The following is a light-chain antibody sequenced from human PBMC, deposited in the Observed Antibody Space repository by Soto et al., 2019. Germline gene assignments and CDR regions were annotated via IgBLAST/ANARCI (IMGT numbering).Light chain of an antibody. V-gene: IGKV3-15*01. Sequence: EIVMTQSPATLSVSPGERATLSCRASQNINDYLAWYQQKPGQTPRLLIYGASARATGIPARFSGSGSGTEFTLTISSLQSEDFAVYYCQQYDAWPLTFGGGTKVDIK. CDR3: QQYDAWPLT. CDR1: QNINDY. J-gene: IGKJ4*01. CDR2: GAS.